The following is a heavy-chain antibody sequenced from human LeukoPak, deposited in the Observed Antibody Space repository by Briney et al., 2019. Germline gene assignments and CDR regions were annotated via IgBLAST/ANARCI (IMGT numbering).Heavy chain of an antibody. Sequence: GGSLRLSCAASGFTLSDYAMYWVRQAPGKGLVWVSRFTADGSSTIYADSVMGRFTVSGDIAKNTLYLQMYSLRAEDTAVYYCARAQMGTPTDCWGQGTLVTVSS. CDR3: ARAQMGTPTDC. CDR2: FTADGSST. CDR1: GFTLSDYA. V-gene: IGHV3-74*01. J-gene: IGHJ4*02. D-gene: IGHD1-14*01.